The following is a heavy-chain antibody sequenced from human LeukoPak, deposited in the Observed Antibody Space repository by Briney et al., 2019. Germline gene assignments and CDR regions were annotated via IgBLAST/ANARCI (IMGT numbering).Heavy chain of an antibody. CDR1: GYTFTGYY. D-gene: IGHD3-3*01. Sequence: ASVKVSCKASGYTFTGYYMHWVRQAPGQGLEWMGWINPNSGGTNYAQKFQGRVTMTRDTSISTAYMELSRLRSDDTAVYYCARDRTYYDFWRGSDYWGQGTLVTVSS. CDR3: ARDRTYYDFWRGSDY. CDR2: INPNSGGT. J-gene: IGHJ4*02. V-gene: IGHV1-2*02.